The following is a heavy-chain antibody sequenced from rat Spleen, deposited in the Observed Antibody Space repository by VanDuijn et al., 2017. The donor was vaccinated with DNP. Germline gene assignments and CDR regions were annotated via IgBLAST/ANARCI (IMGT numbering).Heavy chain of an antibody. CDR3: ARTTETIVSSYYFDY. CDR2: VSSGGNT. V-gene: IGHV2S8*01. Sequence: VQLVESGGGLVQPGRSLKLSCAASGFTFSNYGMAWVRQPPGKGLEWIAAVSSGGNTYYNSGLKSRLSISRDTSKSQVFLKMNSLQTEDTAMYFCARTTETIVSSYYFDYWGQGVMVTVSS. J-gene: IGHJ2*01. D-gene: IGHD1-11*01. CDR1: GFTFSNYG.